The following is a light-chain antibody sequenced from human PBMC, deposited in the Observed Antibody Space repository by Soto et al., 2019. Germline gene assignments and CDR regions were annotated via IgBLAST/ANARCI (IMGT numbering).Light chain of an antibody. CDR1: QDISNY. CDR2: DAS. J-gene: IGKJ4*01. Sequence: DIQMTQSPSSLSASVGDRVTITCQASQDISNYLNWYQQKPGKAPTLLIYDASNLETGVPSRFSGSGSGTDFTYTISSLQPEDITTYYCQQYDNPLLTFGRGTKVEIK. V-gene: IGKV1-33*01. CDR3: QQYDNPLLT.